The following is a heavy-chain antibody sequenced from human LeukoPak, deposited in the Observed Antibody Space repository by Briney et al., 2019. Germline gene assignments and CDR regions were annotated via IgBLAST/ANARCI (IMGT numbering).Heavy chain of an antibody. CDR2: IYYSGST. CDR3: VGLVVPGWLDP. Sequence: PSETLSLTCTVAGGSISSSNYYCAWIRQPPWKGREWIGNIYYSGSTYYQPSLKSRFTISVDTSKNQFSLRLSSVTATDTAVYYCVGLVVPGWLDPWGQGTLVTVSS. V-gene: IGHV4-39*01. D-gene: IGHD2-2*01. J-gene: IGHJ5*02. CDR1: GGSISSSNYY.